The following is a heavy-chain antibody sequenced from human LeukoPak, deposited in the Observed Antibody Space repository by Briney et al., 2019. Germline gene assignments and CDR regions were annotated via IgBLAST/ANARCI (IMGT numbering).Heavy chain of an antibody. Sequence: GASVKVSCKASGYTFTSYAMHWVRQAPGQRLEWMGWINAGNGNTKYSQKFQGRVTITRDTSASTAYMELSSLRSEDTAVYYCARDPYWSGYYSQFDYWGQGTLVTVSS. V-gene: IGHV1-3*01. CDR2: INAGNGNT. D-gene: IGHD3-3*01. J-gene: IGHJ4*02. CDR3: ARDPYWSGYYSQFDY. CDR1: GYTFTSYA.